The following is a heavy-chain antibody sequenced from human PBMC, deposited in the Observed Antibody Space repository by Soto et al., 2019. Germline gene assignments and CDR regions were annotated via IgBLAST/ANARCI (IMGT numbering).Heavy chain of an antibody. CDR2: ISAYNGNT. J-gene: IGHJ3*02. D-gene: IGHD3-3*01. Sequence: ASVKVSFKASGYTFTSYGISWVRQAPGQGLEWMGWISAYNGNTNYAQKLQGRVTMTTDTSTSTAYMELRSLRSDDTAVYYCARLSITIFGVVIMGAFDIWGQGTMVTVSS. V-gene: IGHV1-18*01. CDR1: GYTFTSYG. CDR3: ARLSITIFGVVIMGAFDI.